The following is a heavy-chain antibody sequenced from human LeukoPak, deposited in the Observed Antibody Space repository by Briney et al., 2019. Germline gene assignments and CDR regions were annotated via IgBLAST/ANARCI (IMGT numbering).Heavy chain of an antibody. CDR2: INHSGST. D-gene: IGHD3-10*01. Sequence: SETLSLTCAVYGGSFSGYYWSWIRQPPGKGLEWIGEINHSGSTNYNPSLKSRVTISVDTSKSQFALKLSSVTAADTAVYYCARGRGVAAKDYWGQGTLVTVSS. J-gene: IGHJ4*02. V-gene: IGHV4-34*01. CDR3: ARGRGVAAKDY. CDR1: GGSFSGYY.